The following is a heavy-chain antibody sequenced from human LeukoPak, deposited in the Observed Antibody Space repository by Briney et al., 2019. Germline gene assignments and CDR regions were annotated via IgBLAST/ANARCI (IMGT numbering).Heavy chain of an antibody. V-gene: IGHV3-23*01. CDR2: ISGSGGST. CDR1: GFTFSGYA. Sequence: QPGGSLRLSCAASGFTFSGYAMSWVRQAPGKGLEWVSSISGSGGSTYYADSVKGRFTISRDNSKNTLYLQMISLRAEDTAVYYCAKGPYSSGPGYYFDYWGQGTLVTVSS. CDR3: AKGPYSSGPGYYFDY. D-gene: IGHD6-19*01. J-gene: IGHJ4*02.